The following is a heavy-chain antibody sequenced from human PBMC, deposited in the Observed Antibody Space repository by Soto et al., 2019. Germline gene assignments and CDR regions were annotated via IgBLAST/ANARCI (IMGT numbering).Heavy chain of an antibody. V-gene: IGHV4-31*03. D-gene: IGHD6-13*01. CDR2: IYYSGST. CDR1: GGSISSRGYH. J-gene: IGHJ5*02. CDR3: AVARTAAGIEWFDL. Sequence: SETLSLPCTVSGGSISSRGYHCSLIRQNPGKGLEWIGYIYYSGSTYYNPSLKSRVTISVDTSKNQFSLKLSSVTAADTAVYYCAVARTAAGIEWFDLWGKGTLVTV.